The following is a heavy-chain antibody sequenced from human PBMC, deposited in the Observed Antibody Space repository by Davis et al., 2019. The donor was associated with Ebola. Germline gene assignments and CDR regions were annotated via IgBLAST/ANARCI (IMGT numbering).Heavy chain of an antibody. CDR3: ARGNYGDYIVLYYYNMDV. CDR2: IYASAYR. J-gene: IGHJ6*02. V-gene: IGHV4-61*08. Sequence: SETLSLTCAVSGGFVSSGGYSWSWIRQPPGKGLEWIGYIYASAYRNYNPSLKSRVTMTVDTSKNQFSLKLSSVTAADTAVYYCARGNYGDYIVLYYYNMDVWGQGTTVTVSS. CDR1: GGFVSSGGYS. D-gene: IGHD4-17*01.